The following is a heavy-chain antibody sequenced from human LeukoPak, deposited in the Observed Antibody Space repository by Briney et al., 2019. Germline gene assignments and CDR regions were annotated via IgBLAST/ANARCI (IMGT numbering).Heavy chain of an antibody. V-gene: IGHV4-59*01. CDR2: IYYSGST. CDR1: GGSISSYY. J-gene: IGHJ6*02. Sequence: PSETLSLTCTVSGGSISSYYWSWIRQPPGKGLEWIGYIYYSGSTNYNPSLKSRVTISVDTSKNQFSLKLSSVTAADTAVYYCATLPFTTDYYYYGMDVWGQGTTVTVSS. D-gene: IGHD3-22*01. CDR3: ATLPFTTDYYYYGMDV.